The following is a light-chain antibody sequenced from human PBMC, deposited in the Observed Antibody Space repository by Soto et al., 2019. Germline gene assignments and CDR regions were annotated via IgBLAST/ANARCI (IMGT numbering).Light chain of an antibody. J-gene: IGLJ3*02. CDR3: SSYAGSNNWAV. Sequence: QSALTQPPSASGSPGQPVTISCTGTSSDVGGYNYVSWYQQHPGKAPKLIIYEDTKRPSGVPDRFTGSKSGNSASLTVSGLQAEDEADYYCSSYAGSNNWAVFGGGTKVTVL. V-gene: IGLV2-8*01. CDR1: SSDVGGYNY. CDR2: EDT.